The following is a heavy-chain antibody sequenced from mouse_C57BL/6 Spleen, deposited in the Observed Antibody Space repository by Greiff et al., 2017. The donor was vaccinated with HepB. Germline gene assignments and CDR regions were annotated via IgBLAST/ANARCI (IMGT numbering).Heavy chain of an antibody. V-gene: IGHV10-1*01. Sequence: EVHLVESGGGLVQPKGSLKLSCAASGFSFNTYAMNWVRQAPGKGLEWVARIRSKSNNYATYYADSVKDRFTISRDDSESMLYLQMKNLKSEDTAMYYCVRQHSNYGGRAMDYWGQGTSVTVAS. J-gene: IGHJ4*01. CDR3: VRQHSNYGGRAMDY. CDR2: IRSKSNNYAT. D-gene: IGHD2-5*01. CDR1: GFSFNTYA.